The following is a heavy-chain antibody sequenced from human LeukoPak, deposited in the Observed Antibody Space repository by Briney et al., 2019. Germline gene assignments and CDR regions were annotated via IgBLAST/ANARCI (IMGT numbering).Heavy chain of an antibody. CDR1: GGSIISSTYY. CDR2: IYYSGST. Sequence: SETLSLTCSVSGGSIISSTYYWGWIRQPPGKGLEWIGYIYYSGSTNYNPSLKSRVTISVDTSKNQFSLKLSSVTAADTAVYYCARGGIGAVDYWGQGTLVTVFS. D-gene: IGHD2-21*01. J-gene: IGHJ4*02. V-gene: IGHV4-61*05. CDR3: ARGGIGAVDY.